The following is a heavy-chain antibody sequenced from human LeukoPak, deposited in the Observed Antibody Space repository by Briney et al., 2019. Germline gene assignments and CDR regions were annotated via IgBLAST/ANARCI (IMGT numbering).Heavy chain of an antibody. CDR2: IYPGDSAT. CDR3: ARFLVLRDILTGYFPYYFDH. Sequence: GESLKISCKGSGYSFADYWIGWVRQMPGKGLEWMGIIYPGDSATRYSPSFQGQVTISADKSISTAYLQWSSLKASDTGMYYCARFLVLRDILTGYFPYYFDHWGQGTLVTVSS. D-gene: IGHD3-9*01. CDR1: GYSFADYW. V-gene: IGHV5-51*01. J-gene: IGHJ4*02.